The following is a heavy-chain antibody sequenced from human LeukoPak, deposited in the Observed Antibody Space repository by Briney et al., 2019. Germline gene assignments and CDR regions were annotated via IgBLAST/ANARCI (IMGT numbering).Heavy chain of an antibody. D-gene: IGHD3-10*01. CDR3: ARIYYYGSGSGEY. Sequence: GGSLRLSCAASGFTFRDYYFSWIRQAPGTGLEWISHISSTGATIIYADSVKGRFTISRDDTKNSLYLQMNSLRAEDTAVYYCARIYYYGSGSGEYWGQGTLVTVSS. CDR1: GFTFRDYY. V-gene: IGHV3-11*04. CDR2: ISSTGATI. J-gene: IGHJ4*02.